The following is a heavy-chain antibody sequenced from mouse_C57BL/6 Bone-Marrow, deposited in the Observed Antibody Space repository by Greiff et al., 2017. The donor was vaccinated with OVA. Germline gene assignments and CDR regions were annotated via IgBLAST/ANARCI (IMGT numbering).Heavy chain of an antibody. D-gene: IGHD1-1*01. CDR3: ARHITTVVEYYAMDY. CDR1: GFTFSDYG. V-gene: IGHV5-15*01. CDR2: ISNLAYSI. J-gene: IGHJ4*01. Sequence: EVHLVESGGGLVQPGGSLKLSCAASGFTFSDYGMAWVRQAPRKGPEWVAFISNLAYSIYYADTVTGRFTISRENAKNTLYLEMSSLRSEDTAMYYCARHITTVVEYYAMDYWGQGTSVTVSS.